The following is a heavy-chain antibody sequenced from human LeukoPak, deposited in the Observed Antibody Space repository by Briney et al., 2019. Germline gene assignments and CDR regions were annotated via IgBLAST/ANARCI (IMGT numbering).Heavy chain of an antibody. J-gene: IGHJ6*03. CDR1: GGSISSSNW. CDR2: IYHSGST. V-gene: IGHV4-4*02. CDR3: ARVAGGHYYYYYYMDV. Sequence: SETLSLTCAVSGGSISSSNWWSWVRQPPGKGLEWIGEIYHSGSTNYNPSLKSRVTISVDKSKNYFSLKLSSVTAADTAVYYCARVAGGHYYYYYYMDVWGKGTTVTVSS. D-gene: IGHD1-26*01.